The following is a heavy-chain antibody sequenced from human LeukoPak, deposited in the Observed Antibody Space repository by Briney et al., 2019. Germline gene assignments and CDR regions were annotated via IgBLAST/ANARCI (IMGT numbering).Heavy chain of an antibody. J-gene: IGHJ4*02. CDR3: ARNPGGAVAGNFDY. V-gene: IGHV3-21*01. D-gene: IGHD6-19*01. CDR1: GFTFSSYS. CDR2: ISSSSSYI. Sequence: GGSLRLSCAASGFTFSSYSMNWVRQAPGKGLEWVSSISSSSSYIYYADSVKGRFTISRDNAKNSLYLQMNSLRAEDTAVYYCARNPGGAVAGNFDYWGQGTLVTVSS.